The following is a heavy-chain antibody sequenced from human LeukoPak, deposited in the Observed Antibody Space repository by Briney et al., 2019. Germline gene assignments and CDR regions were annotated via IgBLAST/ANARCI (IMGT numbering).Heavy chain of an antibody. Sequence: ASVRVSCKASGGTFSSYAISWVRQAPGQGLEWMGGIIPIFGTANYAQKFQGRVTITADESTSTAYMELSSLRSEDTAVYYCARGVSSSGVYFDYWGQGTLVTVSS. V-gene: IGHV1-69*13. CDR1: GGTFSSYA. J-gene: IGHJ4*02. CDR3: ARGVSSSGVYFDY. CDR2: IIPIFGTA. D-gene: IGHD6-6*01.